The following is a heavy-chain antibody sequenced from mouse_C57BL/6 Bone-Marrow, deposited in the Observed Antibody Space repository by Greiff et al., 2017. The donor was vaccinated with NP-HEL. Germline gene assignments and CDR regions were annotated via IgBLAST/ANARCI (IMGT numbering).Heavy chain of an antibody. CDR1: YTFFRRVH. CDR3: SEDSAVYYCACADCGNPAWFAY. Sequence: QVQLQQSGPELARPWASVKISCQAFYTFFRRVHFAIRDTNYWMQWVKQRPGQGLEWIGAIYPGIGDTSYNQKFKGKATFTADKSSSTAYMQLSSVTSEDSAVYYCACADCGNPAWFAYWGQGTLVTVSA. CDR2: GQGLEWIG. J-gene: IGHJ3*01. D-gene: IGHD2-1*01. V-gene: IGHV1-87*01.